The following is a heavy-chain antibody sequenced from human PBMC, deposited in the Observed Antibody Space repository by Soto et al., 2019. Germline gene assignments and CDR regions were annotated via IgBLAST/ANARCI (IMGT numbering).Heavy chain of an antibody. CDR1: GFTFSSYG. J-gene: IGHJ2*01. V-gene: IGHV3-33*01. CDR3: ARVGTTVVSSWYFDV. D-gene: IGHD4-17*01. CDR2: IWNDGSNK. Sequence: HPGGSLRLSCAASGFTFSSYGIHWVRQAPGKGLEWVAVIWNDGSNKYYADSVKGRFTISRDNSKNTLYLQMNSLRAEDTAVYYCARVGTTVVSSWYFDVWGRGTLVTVSS.